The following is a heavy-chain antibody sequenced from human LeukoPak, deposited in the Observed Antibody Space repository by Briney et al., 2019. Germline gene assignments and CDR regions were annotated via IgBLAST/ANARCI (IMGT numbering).Heavy chain of an antibody. J-gene: IGHJ3*02. CDR1: GFTFTSSA. V-gene: IGHV1-58*01. CDR3: AAEVTMIVVVIPDAFDI. Sequence: SVKVSCKASGFTFTSSAVQGVRQARGQRLEWIGWIVVGSGNTNYAQKFQERVTITRDMSTSTAYMELSSLRSEDTAVYYCAAEVTMIVVVIPDAFDIWGQGTMVTVSS. D-gene: IGHD3-22*01. CDR2: IVVGSGNT.